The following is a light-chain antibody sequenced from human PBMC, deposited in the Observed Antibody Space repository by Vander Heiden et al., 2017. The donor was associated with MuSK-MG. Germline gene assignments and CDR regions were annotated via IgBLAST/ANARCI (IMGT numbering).Light chain of an antibody. CDR3: QQRILWPPLET. V-gene: IGKV3-11*01. J-gene: IGKJ1*01. Sequence: EIVLTQSLVTLSLSPGERATLSCRASQNINNYLAWYQQKPGQAPRLLIFDASNRATGIPARFSGSGSGTDFILTISSLEPEDFAVYFCQQRILWPPLETFGQGTKVEIK. CDR2: DAS. CDR1: QNINNY.